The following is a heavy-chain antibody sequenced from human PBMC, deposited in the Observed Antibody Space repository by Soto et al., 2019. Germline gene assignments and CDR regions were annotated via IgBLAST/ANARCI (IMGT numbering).Heavy chain of an antibody. D-gene: IGHD2-15*01. Sequence: QVQLVQSGAEVKKPGSSVKVSCKASGGTFSSYAISWVRQAPGQGLEWMGGIIPIFGTANYAQKFQGRVTITADESTSTAYMELSSLRSEDTAVYYCARDLVVVAATLGHYYYCGMDVWGQGTTVTVSS. CDR3: ARDLVVVAATLGHYYYCGMDV. V-gene: IGHV1-69*01. CDR1: GGTFSSYA. J-gene: IGHJ6*02. CDR2: IIPIFGTA.